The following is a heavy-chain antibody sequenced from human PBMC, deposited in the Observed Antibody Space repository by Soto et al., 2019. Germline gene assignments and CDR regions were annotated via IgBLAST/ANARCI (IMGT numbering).Heavy chain of an antibody. CDR1: GGSFRGYF. Sequence: SETLSLTCAVSGGSFRGYFLSWIRQSPDKGLEWIGEINDSGSTYYNPSFKSRLTISVDTSKSQISLTLTSVTAADSAVYYCQGGDFWGQGTRVTVSS. CDR2: INDSGST. J-gene: IGHJ4*02. V-gene: IGHV4-34*01. CDR3: QGGDF. D-gene: IGHD3-16*01.